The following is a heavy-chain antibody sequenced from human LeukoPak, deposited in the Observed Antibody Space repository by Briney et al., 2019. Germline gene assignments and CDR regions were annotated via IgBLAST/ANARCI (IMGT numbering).Heavy chain of an antibody. CDR2: ISGSGGST. D-gene: IGHD3-10*02. CDR3: AELGITMIGGV. V-gene: IGHV3-23*01. CDR1: GFTFSSYA. J-gene: IGHJ6*04. Sequence: GSLRLSCAASGFTFSSYAMSWVRQAPGKGLEWVSAISGSGGSTYYADSVKGRFTISRDNAKNSLYLQMNSLRAEDTAVYYCAELGITMIGGVWGKGATVTISS.